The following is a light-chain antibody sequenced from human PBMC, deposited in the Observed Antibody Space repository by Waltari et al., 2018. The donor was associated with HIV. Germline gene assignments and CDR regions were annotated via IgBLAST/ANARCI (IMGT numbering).Light chain of an antibody. CDR3: AAWDDIRSGWI. CDR2: KND. J-gene: IGLJ2*01. V-gene: IGLV1-47*01. CDR1: TSDIGNNY. Sequence: QSVLTQTPSASGTPGQRVTISCPGSTSDIGNNYVYWFQQFPGTPPKVLIYKNDQRPSGVSDRFSASKSGTSASLAISGLRTEDESDFYCAAWDDIRSGWIFGGGTKLTVL.